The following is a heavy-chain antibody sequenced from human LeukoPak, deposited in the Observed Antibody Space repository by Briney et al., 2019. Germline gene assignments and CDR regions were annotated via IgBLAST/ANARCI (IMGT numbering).Heavy chain of an antibody. CDR2: MNPNSGNT. CDR1: GYTFTSYD. V-gene: IGHV1-8*01. Sequence: GASVKVSCKASGYTFTSYDINWVRQATGQGLEWMGWMNPNSGNTNYAQKLQGRVTMTTDTSTSTAYMELRSLRSDDTAVYYCARGMYYDFWSGGGPYFDYWGQGTLVTVSS. J-gene: IGHJ4*02. CDR3: ARGMYYDFWSGGGPYFDY. D-gene: IGHD3-3*01.